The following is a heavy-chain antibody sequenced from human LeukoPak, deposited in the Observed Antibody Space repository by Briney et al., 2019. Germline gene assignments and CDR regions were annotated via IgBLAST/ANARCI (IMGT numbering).Heavy chain of an antibody. Sequence: GGSLRLSCAASGFTFSSYSMNWVRQAPGKGLEWVSYISSSSSTMYYADSVKGRFTISRDNAKNSLYLQMNSLRDEDTAVYYCARPRGIAAAGRLPFFDYWGQGTLVTVSS. V-gene: IGHV3-48*02. J-gene: IGHJ4*02. CDR3: ARPRGIAAAGRLPFFDY. CDR1: GFTFSSYS. D-gene: IGHD6-13*01. CDR2: ISSSSSTM.